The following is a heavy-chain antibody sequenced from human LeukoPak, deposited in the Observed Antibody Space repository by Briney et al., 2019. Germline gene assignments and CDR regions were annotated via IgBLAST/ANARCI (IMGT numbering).Heavy chain of an antibody. D-gene: IGHD2-2*01. CDR1: GYTFTGYY. CDR3: ARGSDIVVVPAAYNWFDP. CDR2: INPNSGGT. J-gene: IGHJ5*02. V-gene: IGHV1-2*04. Sequence: GASVKVSCKASGYTFTGYYMHWVRQAPGQGLEWMGWINPNSGGTNYAQKLQGWVTMTRDTSISTAYMELSRLRSDDTAVYYCARGSDIVVVPAAYNWFDPWGREPWSPSPQ.